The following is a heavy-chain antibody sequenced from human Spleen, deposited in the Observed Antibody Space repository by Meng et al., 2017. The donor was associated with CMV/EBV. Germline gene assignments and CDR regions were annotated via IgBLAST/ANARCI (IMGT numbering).Heavy chain of an antibody. CDR1: GGSISSSSYY. CDR2: IYYSGST. D-gene: IGHD6-6*01. Sequence: SETLSLTCTVSGGSISSSSYYWGWIRQPPGKGLEWIGSIYYSGSTYYNPSLKSRVTISVATSKNHSSLMPSSVTAADTAVYYCARLEQLGFGFDYWGQGTLVTVSS. V-gene: IGHV4-39*01. CDR3: ARLEQLGFGFDY. J-gene: IGHJ4*02.